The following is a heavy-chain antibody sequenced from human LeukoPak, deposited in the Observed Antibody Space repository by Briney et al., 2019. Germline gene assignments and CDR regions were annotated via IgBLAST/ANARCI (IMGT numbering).Heavy chain of an antibody. V-gene: IGHV4-39*01. D-gene: IGHD3-22*01. CDR1: GGSISSRNYY. Sequence: SETLSLTCTVSGGSISSRNYYWGWIRQPQGKGLEWIGKINYSGNTYYNPSLKSRVTISVDMSKNQFSLKLSSVTAADTAVYYCARLRKGYYYDNSGHGDYWGQGTLVTVSS. CDR2: INYSGNT. J-gene: IGHJ4*02. CDR3: ARLRKGYYYDNSGHGDY.